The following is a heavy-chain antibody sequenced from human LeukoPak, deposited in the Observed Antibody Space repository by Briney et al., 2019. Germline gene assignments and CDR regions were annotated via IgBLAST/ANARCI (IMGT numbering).Heavy chain of an antibody. CDR1: GFTFSDYY. CDR3: TTDTAYSSSWHWHPYYYYGMDV. Sequence: PGGSLRLSCAASGFTFSDYYMEWVRQAPGKGLEWVGRIKSKTDGGTTDYAAPVKGRYTISRDDSKNTLYLQMNSLKTEDTAVYYCTTDTAYSSSWHWHPYYYYGMDVWGQGTTVTVSS. J-gene: IGHJ6*02. D-gene: IGHD6-6*01. V-gene: IGHV3-15*07. CDR2: IKSKTDGGTT.